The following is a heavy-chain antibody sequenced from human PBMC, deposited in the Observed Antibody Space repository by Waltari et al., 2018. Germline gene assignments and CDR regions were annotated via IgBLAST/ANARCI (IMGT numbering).Heavy chain of an antibody. CDR3: AKDQEADRYSPYGMDV. D-gene: IGHD5-12*01. CDR2: ISHDGSNK. J-gene: IGHJ6*02. V-gene: IGHV3-30*18. Sequence: QVQLVESGGGVVQPGRSLRLSCAASGFPFSSSGIPWVRQAPGKGLEWVAVISHDGSNKYYIDSVKGRFTVSRDNSQNTLYLQMSGLRADDTAVYYCAKDQEADRYSPYGMDVWGQGTTVTVSS. CDR1: GFPFSSSG.